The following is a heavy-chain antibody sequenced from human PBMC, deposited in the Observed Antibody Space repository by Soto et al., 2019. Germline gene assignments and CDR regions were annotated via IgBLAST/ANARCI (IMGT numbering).Heavy chain of an antibody. CDR2: IKEDGSES. CDR3: ATGRMRGGRLGY. CDR1: GFTFSGHW. J-gene: IGHJ4*02. Sequence: EVQLVEFGGGLVQPGGSLRLSCAVSGFTFSGHWMSWVRQAPGKGLEWVANIKEDGSESHYVDSVKGRFTVSRDNPKTSMYLEMNSLRAEDTAVYYCATGRMRGGRLGYWGQGTLVTVSS. D-gene: IGHD1-1*01. V-gene: IGHV3-7*01.